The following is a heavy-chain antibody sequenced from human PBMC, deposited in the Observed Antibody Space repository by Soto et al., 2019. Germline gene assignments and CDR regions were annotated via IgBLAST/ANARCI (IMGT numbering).Heavy chain of an antibody. D-gene: IGHD1-1*01. CDR2: IKSNTDGGTV. CDR3: ATDLKTGTERGKFDY. J-gene: IGHJ4*02. Sequence: EVQLVESGGGLVKPGGSLRLYCAASGFTFNNAWMSWVRQAPGKGLEWVGRIKSNTDGGTVDYAAPVNGRFTISRDDSKNTVYLQMNSLKTEDTAVYYCATDLKTGTERGKFDYWGQGTLVTVSS. CDR1: GFTFNNAW. V-gene: IGHV3-15*01.